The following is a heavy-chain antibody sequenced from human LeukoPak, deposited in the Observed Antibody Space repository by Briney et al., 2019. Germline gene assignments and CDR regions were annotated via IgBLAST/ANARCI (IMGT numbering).Heavy chain of an antibody. J-gene: IGHJ4*02. Sequence: SETLSLTCTVSGGSISSYYWSWVRQPPGKGLEWIGYIYYSGSTNYNPSLKSRVTISVDTSKNQFSLKLSSVTAADTAVYYCARSTDYYYGSGRELRVFDYWGQGTLVTVSS. CDR2: IYYSGST. CDR1: GGSISSYY. CDR3: ARSTDYYYGSGRELRVFDY. D-gene: IGHD3-10*01. V-gene: IGHV4-59*01.